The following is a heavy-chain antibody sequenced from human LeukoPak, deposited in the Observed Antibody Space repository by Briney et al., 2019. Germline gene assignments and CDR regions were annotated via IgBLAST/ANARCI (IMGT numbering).Heavy chain of an antibody. CDR2: IYSGDSDT. V-gene: IGHV5-51*01. CDR1: GYIFTRYW. CDR3: ARHATMTTADY. Sequence: GESLQISCKGSGYIFTRYWNGWVRQVPGKGLEWMGIIYSGDSDTRYSPSFQGQVTISADKSISTAYLQWSSLKASDAAMYYCARHATMTTADYWGQGTLVTVSS. D-gene: IGHD4-17*01. J-gene: IGHJ4*02.